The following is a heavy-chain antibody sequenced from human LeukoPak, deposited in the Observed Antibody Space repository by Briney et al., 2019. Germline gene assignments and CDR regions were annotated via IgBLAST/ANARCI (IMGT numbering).Heavy chain of an antibody. CDR2: IIHSGRA. CDR3: ARGTVLTGYASFDY. CDR1: GGSFSGYY. J-gene: IGHJ4*02. Sequence: SETLSLTCAVNGGSFSGYYWTWIRQSPGKGLEWIGEIIHSGRANYSPSHKSRLTLSVDPSMNHFSLRLSSVTAADTAVYYCARGTVLTGYASFDYWGQGALVTVSS. V-gene: IGHV4-34*01. D-gene: IGHD3-16*01.